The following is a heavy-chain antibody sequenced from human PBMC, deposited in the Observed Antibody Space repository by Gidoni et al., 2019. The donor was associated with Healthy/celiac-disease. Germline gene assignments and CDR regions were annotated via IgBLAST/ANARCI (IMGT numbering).Heavy chain of an antibody. CDR2: ISGSGGST. CDR3: AKDRGLGPGMSQWPDDY. D-gene: IGHD6-19*01. CDR1: GFTFSSYA. Sequence: EVQLLESGGGLVQPGGSLRLSCAASGFTFSSYAMSWVRQAPGKGLEWVSAISGSGGSTYYADSVKGRFTISRDNSKNTLYLQMNSLRAEDTAVYYCAKDRGLGPGMSQWPDDYWGQGTLVTVSS. J-gene: IGHJ4*02. V-gene: IGHV3-23*01.